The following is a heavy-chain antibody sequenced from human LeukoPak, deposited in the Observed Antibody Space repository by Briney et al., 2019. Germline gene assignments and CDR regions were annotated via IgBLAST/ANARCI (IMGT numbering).Heavy chain of an antibody. CDR2: INPNSGGT. D-gene: IGHD3-9*01. CDR1: GYTFTGYY. J-gene: IGHJ5*02. Sequence: ASVKVSCKASGYTFTGYYMHWVRQAPGQGLEWMGWINPNSGGTNYAQKFQGRVTMTRDTSISTAYMELSRLRSDDTAVYYCAGTYYDILTGYYINDWFDPWGQGTLLTVSS. CDR3: AGTYYDILTGYYINDWFDP. V-gene: IGHV1-2*02.